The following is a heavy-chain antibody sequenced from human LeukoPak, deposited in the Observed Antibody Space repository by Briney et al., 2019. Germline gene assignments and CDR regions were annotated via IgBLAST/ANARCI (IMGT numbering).Heavy chain of an antibody. V-gene: IGHV4-31*03. CDR2: IYDSGST. CDR1: GGSISSGGYY. CDR3: ARVGWQSAFDI. D-gene: IGHD2-15*01. J-gene: IGHJ3*02. Sequence: KPSQTLSLTCTVSGGSISSGGYYWSWIHQQQGKGLEWFGYIYDSGSTYYKPSLKSRVTISVDTSKNQSSLKRSSVTAADTAVYYCARVGWQSAFDIWGQGTMGTVSS.